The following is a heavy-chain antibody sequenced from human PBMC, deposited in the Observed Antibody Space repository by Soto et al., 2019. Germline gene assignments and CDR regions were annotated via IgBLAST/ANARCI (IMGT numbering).Heavy chain of an antibody. CDR3: ARPNGEGDAFDI. Sequence: QVQLQESGPGLVKPSQTLSLTCTVSGGSISSGGYYWSWIRQHPGKGLEWIGYIYYSGSTYYNPSLKGRLTISVDTSKNQFSLKLSSVTAADTAVYYCARPNGEGDAFDIWGQGTMVTVSS. D-gene: IGHD4-17*01. CDR2: IYYSGST. V-gene: IGHV4-31*03. CDR1: GGSISSGGYY. J-gene: IGHJ3*02.